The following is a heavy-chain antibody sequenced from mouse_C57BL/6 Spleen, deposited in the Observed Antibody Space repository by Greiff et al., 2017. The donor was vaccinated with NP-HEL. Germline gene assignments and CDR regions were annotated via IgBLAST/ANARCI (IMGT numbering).Heavy chain of an antibody. J-gene: IGHJ2*01. CDR1: GYSFTDYN. CDR2: INPNYGTT. V-gene: IGHV1-39*01. D-gene: IGHD1-1*01. Sequence: VQLKQSGPELVKPGASVKISCKASGYSFTDYNMNWVKQSNGKSLEWIGVINPNYGTTSYNQKFKGKATLTVDQSSSTAYMQLNSLTSEDSAVYYCARSFTTVGRNYFDYWGQGTTLTVSS. CDR3: ARSFTTVGRNYFDY.